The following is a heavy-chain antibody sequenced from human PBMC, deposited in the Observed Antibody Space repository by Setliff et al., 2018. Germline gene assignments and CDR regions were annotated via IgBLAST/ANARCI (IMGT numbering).Heavy chain of an antibody. Sequence: SVKVSCKASGGTFSSYDISWVRKAPGQGLEWMGRIIPIFGTANYAQKFQGRVTITAEKSTSTAYMELSSLGSEDTAVYYCARVRGGSTLLYYYYGMDVWGQGTTVTVSS. CDR3: ARVRGGSTLLYYYYGMDV. V-gene: IGHV1-69*06. D-gene: IGHD5-12*01. J-gene: IGHJ6*02. CDR2: IIPIFGTA. CDR1: GGTFSSYD.